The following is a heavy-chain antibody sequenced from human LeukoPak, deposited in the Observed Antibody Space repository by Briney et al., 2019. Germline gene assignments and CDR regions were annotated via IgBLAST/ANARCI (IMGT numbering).Heavy chain of an antibody. CDR2: INPSGGST. D-gene: IGHD3-22*01. V-gene: IGHV1-46*01. CDR1: GYTFTGYY. CDR3: ASYYYDSSGYFPNDAFDI. J-gene: IGHJ3*02. Sequence: ASVKVSCKASGYTFTGYYMHWVRQAPGQGLEWMGIINPSGGSTSYAQKFQGRVTMTRDTFTSTVYMELSSLRSEDTAVYYCASYYYDSSGYFPNDAFDIWGQGTMVTVSS.